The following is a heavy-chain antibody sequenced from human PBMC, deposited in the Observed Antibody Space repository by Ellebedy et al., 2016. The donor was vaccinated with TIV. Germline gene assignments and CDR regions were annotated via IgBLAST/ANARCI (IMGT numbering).Heavy chain of an antibody. V-gene: IGHV3-30*04. D-gene: IGHD6-19*01. Sequence: PGGSLRLSCAASGFTFSSHAMHWVRQAPGKGLEWLALLSYDANTKSYADSAKGRFTISRDNSMTTLYLEMNSLRAEDTAVYYCARDLDKSSGWYGGAAYWGQGTLVTVSS. CDR1: GFTFSSHA. CDR2: LSYDANTK. CDR3: ARDLDKSSGWYGGAAY. J-gene: IGHJ4*02.